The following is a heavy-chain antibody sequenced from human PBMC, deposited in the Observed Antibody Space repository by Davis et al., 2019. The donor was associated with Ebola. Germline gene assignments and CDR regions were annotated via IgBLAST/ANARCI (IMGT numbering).Heavy chain of an antibody. D-gene: IGHD6-13*01. CDR3: ARDKFRAIAAAGRHNWFDP. V-gene: IGHV3-11*04. CDR2: ISSSGSTI. Sequence: PGGSLRLSCAASGFTFSDYYMSWIRQAPGKGLEWVSYISSSGSTIYYADSVKGRFTISRDNAKNSLYLQMNSLRAEDTAVYYCARDKFRAIAAAGRHNWFDPWGQGTLVTVSS. CDR1: GFTFSDYY. J-gene: IGHJ5*02.